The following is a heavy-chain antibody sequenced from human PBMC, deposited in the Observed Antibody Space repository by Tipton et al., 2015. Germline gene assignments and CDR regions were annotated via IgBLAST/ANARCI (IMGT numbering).Heavy chain of an antibody. CDR3: AKAGHSYGEVYFDC. CDR1: GGSVGSASYY. CDR2: IYYSGST. J-gene: IGHJ4*02. V-gene: IGHV4-61*03. D-gene: IGHD5-18*01. Sequence: TLSLTCTVSGGSVGSASYYWSWIRQPPGKGLEWIGYIYYSGSTNYNPSLKSRVTISLDTSKNHFSLNLTSVTAADTAVYYCAKAGHSYGEVYFDCWGQGTLVTVSS.